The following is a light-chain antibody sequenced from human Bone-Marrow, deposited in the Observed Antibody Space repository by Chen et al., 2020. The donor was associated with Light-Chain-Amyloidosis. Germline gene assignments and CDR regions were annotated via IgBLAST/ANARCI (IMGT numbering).Light chain of an antibody. CDR2: AVS. V-gene: IGLV2-14*01. CDR3: SSFTSSSSYV. Sequence: QSALTQPASVSGSPVQSITISCTGPSGDVGTYNYVSWYQQHPGKAPKVIIYAVSNRPSGASNRFSGSKSGNTASLTISGLQAEDEADYYCSSFTSSSSYVFGPGTKVTVL. CDR1: SGDVGTYNY. J-gene: IGLJ1*01.